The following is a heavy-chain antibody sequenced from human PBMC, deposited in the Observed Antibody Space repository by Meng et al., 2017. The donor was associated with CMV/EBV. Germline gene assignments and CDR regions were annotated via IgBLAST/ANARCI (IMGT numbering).Heavy chain of an antibody. J-gene: IGHJ4*02. CDR2: INPNSGGT. Sequence: GESLKISCKTSGYTFTGYYMHWVRQAPGQGLEWMGWINPNSGGTKYAQKFQGRVTMARDTAINTAYMELSRLTSYDTAVYYCARIALNLNDYWGQGTLVTVSS. D-gene: IGHD2-21*01. CDR3: ARIALNLNDY. CDR1: GYTFTGYY. V-gene: IGHV1-2*02.